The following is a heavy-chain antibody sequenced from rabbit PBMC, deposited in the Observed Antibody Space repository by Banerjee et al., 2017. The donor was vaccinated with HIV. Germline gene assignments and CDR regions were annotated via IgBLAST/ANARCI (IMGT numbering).Heavy chain of an antibody. D-gene: IGHD4-1*01. CDR1: GFDFSRDA. J-gene: IGHJ4*01. CDR2: IYAGDGNT. V-gene: IGHV1S45*01. CDR3: ARDLAGVIGWNFNL. Sequence: QEQLVESGGGLVQPEGSLTLTCKASGFDFSRDAMCWVRQAPGKGLEWIACIYAGDGNTYYASWAKGRFTISKTSSTTVTLQMTSLTAADTATYFCARDLAGVIGWNFNLWGPGTLVTVS.